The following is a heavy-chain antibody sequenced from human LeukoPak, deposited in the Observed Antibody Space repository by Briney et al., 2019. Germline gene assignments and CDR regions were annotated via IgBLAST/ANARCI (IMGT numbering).Heavy chain of an antibody. J-gene: IGHJ4*02. CDR3: ARDHDSSGHPGLFDY. V-gene: IGHV1-46*01. Sequence: ASVKVSCKASGYTFTSYYMHWVRQAPGQGLEWMGIINPSGGSTGYAQKFQGRVTMTRDTSTSTVYMELSSLRSEDTAVYYCARDHDSSGHPGLFDYWGQGTLVTVSS. CDR2: INPSGGST. D-gene: IGHD3-22*01. CDR1: GYTFTSYY.